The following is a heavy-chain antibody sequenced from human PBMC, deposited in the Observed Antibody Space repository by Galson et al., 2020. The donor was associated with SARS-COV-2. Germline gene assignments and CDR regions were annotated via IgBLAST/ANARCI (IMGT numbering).Heavy chain of an antibody. Sequence: ASVKVSCKASAYTFTSYYMHWVRQAPGQGLEWMGIINPSGGSTSYAQKFQGRVTMTSDTSTSTVYMELSSLRSEDTAVYYCARDLTSVGVTSYCPTPYFYGMDVWGQGTTVTVSS. CDR3: ARDLTSVGVTSYCPTPYFYGMDV. V-gene: IGHV1-46*01. J-gene: IGHJ6*02. CDR2: INPSGGST. D-gene: IGHD2-2*01. CDR1: AYTFTSYY.